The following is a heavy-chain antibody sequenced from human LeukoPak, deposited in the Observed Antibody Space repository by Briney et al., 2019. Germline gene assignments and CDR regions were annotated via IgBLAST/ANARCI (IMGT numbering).Heavy chain of an antibody. CDR1: GFTFSRYA. Sequence: AGGSLRLSCAASGFTFSRYAMSWVRQAPGKGLGWGSAISGSGGSRYYADSVKGRFTLSRDNSKNTLYLQMNSLRAEDTAVYYCAKGDTYYDFWSGYYKDYFDYWGQGTLVTVSS. CDR2: ISGSGGSR. J-gene: IGHJ4*02. CDR3: AKGDTYYDFWSGYYKDYFDY. V-gene: IGHV3-23*01. D-gene: IGHD3-3*01.